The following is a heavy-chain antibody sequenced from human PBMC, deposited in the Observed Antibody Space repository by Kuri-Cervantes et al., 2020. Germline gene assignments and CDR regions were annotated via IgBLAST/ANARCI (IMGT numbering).Heavy chain of an antibody. V-gene: IGHV3-48*03. CDR1: RFTFSSYE. J-gene: IGHJ3*02. D-gene: IGHD3-10*01. CDR2: ISSSGSTI. CDR3: ARGGMSYGSGDPDAFDI. Sequence: GESLKISCVASRFTFSSYEMNWVRQAPGKGLEWVSYISSSGSTIYYADSVKGRFTISRDNAKNSLYLQMNSLRAEDTAVYYCARGGMSYGSGDPDAFDIWGQGTMVTVSS.